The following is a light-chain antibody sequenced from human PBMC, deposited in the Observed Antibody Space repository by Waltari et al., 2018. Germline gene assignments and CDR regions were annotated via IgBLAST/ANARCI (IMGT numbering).Light chain of an antibody. CDR3: VLYMGDGTCV. CDR1: SGSVSTSNS. V-gene: IGLV8-61*01. CDR2: STN. J-gene: IGLJ3*02. Sequence: QTVVTQEPSLSVSPGGTVTLTCGLTSGSVSTSNSPSWYQQTPGQAPRTLIYSTNSRSSGVSDRFFCSILGKKAALTITGAQADDEGDYYCVLYMGDGTCVFGGGTKLTVL.